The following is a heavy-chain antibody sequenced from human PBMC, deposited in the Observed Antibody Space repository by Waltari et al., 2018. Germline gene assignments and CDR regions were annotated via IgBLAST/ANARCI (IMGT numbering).Heavy chain of an antibody. CDR2: IIPILGIA. Sequence: QVQLVQSGAEVKKPGSSVKVSCKASGCTFSSYAIRWVRPAPGQGLEWMGRIIPILGIANYAQKFQGRVTITADKSTSTAYMELSSLRSEDTAVYYCAGMSYYYGSGSFHYYGMDVWGQGTTVTVSS. D-gene: IGHD3-10*01. CDR1: GCTFSSYA. V-gene: IGHV1-69*04. J-gene: IGHJ6*02. CDR3: AGMSYYYGSGSFHYYGMDV.